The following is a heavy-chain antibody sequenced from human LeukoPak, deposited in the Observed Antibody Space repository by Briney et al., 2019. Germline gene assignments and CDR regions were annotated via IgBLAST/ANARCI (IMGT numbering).Heavy chain of an antibody. CDR2: INPKTGGA. CDR1: RYTFIDYY. D-gene: IGHD2-15*01. J-gene: IGHJ5*02. V-gene: IGHV1-2*02. Sequence: ASVKISCKAFRYTFIDYYIHWVRQAPGQGLEWMGWINPKTGGANYAQNFQGRVTMTRDTSISTAYMTLNRLRSDDTAVYYCARGPPEYCSGGSCYSGRNWIDPWGQGTLVTVSS. CDR3: ARGPPEYCSGGSCYSGRNWIDP.